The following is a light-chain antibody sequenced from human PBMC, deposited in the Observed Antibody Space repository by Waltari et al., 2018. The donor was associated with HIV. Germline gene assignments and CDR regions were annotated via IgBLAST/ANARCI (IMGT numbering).Light chain of an antibody. CDR3: QQYHNWPYT. V-gene: IGKV3-15*01. J-gene: IGKJ2*01. Sequence: EIVMRQSPATLPVSPGERATLSGRASQSVNTNLAWYHQKPGQSPRLLIYGASTRATGIPGRLSGSGSGTEFTLTISSLQSEDLAVYYWQQYHNWPYTFGQGTKLEIK. CDR2: GAS. CDR1: QSVNTN.